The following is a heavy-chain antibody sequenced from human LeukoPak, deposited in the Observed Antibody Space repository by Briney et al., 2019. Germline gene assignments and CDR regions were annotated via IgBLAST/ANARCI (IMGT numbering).Heavy chain of an antibody. D-gene: IGHD4-17*01. CDR2: INPNSGGT. Sequence: ASVKVSCKASGYTFTGHYMYWVRQAPGQGLEWMGWINPNSGGTNYAQKFQGWVTMTRDTSISTAYMELSRLRSDDTAVYYCARSDYGDYPNWFDPWGQGTLVTVSS. CDR1: GYTFTGHY. V-gene: IGHV1-2*04. CDR3: ARSDYGDYPNWFDP. J-gene: IGHJ5*02.